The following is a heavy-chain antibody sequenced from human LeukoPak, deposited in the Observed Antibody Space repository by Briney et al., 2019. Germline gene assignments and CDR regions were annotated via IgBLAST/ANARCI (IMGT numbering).Heavy chain of an antibody. CDR2: ISSSSSYI. V-gene: IGHV3-21*01. CDR3: ARDLEKDYGGFNDYRGNWFDP. J-gene: IGHJ5*02. Sequence: PGGSLRLSCAASGFTFSSYNMNWVRQAPGKGLEWVSSISSSSSYIYYADSVKGRFTISRDNTKNSLYLQMNSLRAEDTAVYYCARDLEKDYGGFNDYRGNWFDPWGQGTLVTVSS. D-gene: IGHD4-23*01. CDR1: GFTFSSYN.